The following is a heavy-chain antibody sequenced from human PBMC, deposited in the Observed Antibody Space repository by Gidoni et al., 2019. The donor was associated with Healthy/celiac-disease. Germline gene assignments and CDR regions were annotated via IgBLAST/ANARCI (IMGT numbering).Heavy chain of an antibody. CDR2: INHSGST. J-gene: IGHJ4*02. CDR1: GGSFSGYY. V-gene: IGHV4-34*01. D-gene: IGHD1-26*01. CDR3: ARVGYSGSYYGSFADY. Sequence: QVQLQQWGAGLLKPSETLSLTCAVYGGSFSGYYWSWIRQPPGKGLEWIGEINHSGSTNYNPSLKSRVTISVDTSKNQFSLKLSSVTAADTAVYYCARVGYSGSYYGSFADYWGQGTLVTVSS.